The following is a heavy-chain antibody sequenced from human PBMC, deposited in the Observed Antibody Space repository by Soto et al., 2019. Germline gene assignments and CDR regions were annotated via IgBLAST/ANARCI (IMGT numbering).Heavy chain of an antibody. Sequence: EVQLVESGGGLVKPGGSLRLSCGATDFTLSSYTIHWFRQAPGKGLEWVAIISFSGSHIDYADSVKGRFTVSRDNAKDSVYLQMNSLRVEDTAVYNCARESVVYGNLRWLDLWGQGTHVTVSS. CDR3: ARESVVYGNLRWLDL. CDR1: DFTLSSYT. J-gene: IGHJ5*02. V-gene: IGHV3-21*01. CDR2: ISFSGSHI. D-gene: IGHD2-15*01.